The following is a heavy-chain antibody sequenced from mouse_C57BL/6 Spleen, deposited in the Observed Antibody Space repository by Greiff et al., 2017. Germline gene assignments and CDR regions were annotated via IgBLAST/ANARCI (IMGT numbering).Heavy chain of an antibody. Sequence: EVQLVESGGGLVKPGGSLKLSCAASGFTFSSYAMSWVRQTPEKRLEWVATISDGGSYTYYPDNVKGRFTISRDNAKNNLYLQMSHLKSEDTAMYYCARDARLGYGSRDAMDYWGQGTSVTVSS. V-gene: IGHV5-4*01. D-gene: IGHD1-1*01. CDR2: ISDGGSYT. CDR1: GFTFSSYA. CDR3: ARDARLGYGSRDAMDY. J-gene: IGHJ4*01.